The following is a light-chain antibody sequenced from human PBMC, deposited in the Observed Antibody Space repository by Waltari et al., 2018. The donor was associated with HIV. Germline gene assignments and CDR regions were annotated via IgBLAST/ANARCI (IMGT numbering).Light chain of an antibody. CDR3: CSYAGSYTLKV. V-gene: IGLV2-11*01. J-gene: IGLJ2*01. CDR1: TGIVGGSHY. Sequence: ALTRPRPVPGPPGRYVTITSTGPTGIVGGSHYFSWSQQPPGKAPKPMIYDVSKRPPGVPDRFSGSKSGNTASLTISGLQAEDEADYYCCSYAGSYTLKVFGGGTKLTVL. CDR2: DVS.